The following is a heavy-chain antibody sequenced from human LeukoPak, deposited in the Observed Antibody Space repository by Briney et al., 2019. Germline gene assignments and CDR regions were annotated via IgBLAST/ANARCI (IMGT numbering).Heavy chain of an antibody. CDR1: GGSISSGDYC. Sequence: SETLSLTCTVSGGSISSGDYCWSWIRQPPGKGLEWIGYIYYSGSTYYNPSLKSRVTISVDTSKNQFSLKLSSVTAADTAVYYCARELRRGRDGYKLDYWGQGTLVTVSS. D-gene: IGHD5-24*01. CDR2: IYYSGST. CDR3: ARELRRGRDGYKLDY. J-gene: IGHJ4*02. V-gene: IGHV4-30-4*01.